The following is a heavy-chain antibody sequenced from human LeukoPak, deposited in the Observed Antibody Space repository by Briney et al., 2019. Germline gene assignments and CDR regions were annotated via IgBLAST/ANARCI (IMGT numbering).Heavy chain of an antibody. V-gene: IGHV1-3*01. D-gene: IGHD3-22*01. CDR1: GYTFTSYA. Sequence: ASVTVSCKASGYTFTSYAMHWVRQAPGQRLEWMGRINAGNGNTKYSQKFQGRVTITRDTSASTAYMELSSLRSEDTAVYYCAREGYYYVYDYWGQGTLVTVSS. J-gene: IGHJ4*02. CDR2: INAGNGNT. CDR3: AREGYYYVYDY.